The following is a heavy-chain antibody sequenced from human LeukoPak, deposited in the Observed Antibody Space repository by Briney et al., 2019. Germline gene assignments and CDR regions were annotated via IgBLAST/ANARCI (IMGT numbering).Heavy chain of an antibody. V-gene: IGHV4-4*07. J-gene: IGHJ6*03. D-gene: IGHD1-26*01. CDR2: IYTSGSP. Sequence: SETLSLTGTGSGVSISSYDWSWIRQPAGKGLEWIGRIYTSGSPNYNPSLKSRVTMSVDTSKNQFSLKLSSVTAADTAVYYCARGVGGSYGRYYYYYMDVWGKGTTVTVSS. CDR3: ARGVGGSYGRYYYYYMDV. CDR1: GVSISSYD.